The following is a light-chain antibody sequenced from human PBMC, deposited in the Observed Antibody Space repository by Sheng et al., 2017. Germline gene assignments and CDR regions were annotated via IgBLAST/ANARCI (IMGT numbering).Light chain of an antibody. CDR3: HQYGGSPVV. Sequence: EVVLTQSPGTLSLSPGERATLSCRASESVNRNYLAWYQQKPGQTPRLLIYGATSRATGIPDRFSGSGSGTDFTLSISRLDPEDFAVYYCHQYGGSPVVFGGGTKVEIK. CDR1: ESVNRNY. CDR2: GAT. V-gene: IGKV3-20*01. J-gene: IGKJ4*01.